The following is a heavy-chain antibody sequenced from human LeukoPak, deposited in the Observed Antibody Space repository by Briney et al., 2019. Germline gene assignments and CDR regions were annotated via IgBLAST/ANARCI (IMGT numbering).Heavy chain of an antibody. CDR1: GGSISSYY. D-gene: IGHD4-23*01. Sequence: SETLSLTCTVSGGSISSYYWSWIRQPPGKGLEWIGYIYYSGSTNYNPSLKSRVTISVDTSKNQFSLKLSSVTAADTAVYYCARISSVYGGHDYWGQGTLVTVSS. CDR3: ARISSVYGGHDY. CDR2: IYYSGST. V-gene: IGHV4-59*08. J-gene: IGHJ4*02.